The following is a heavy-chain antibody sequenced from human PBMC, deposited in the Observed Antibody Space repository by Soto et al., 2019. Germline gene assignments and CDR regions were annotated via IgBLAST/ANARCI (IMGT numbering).Heavy chain of an antibody. Sequence: EVQLVESGGGLVQPGGSLRLSCAASGFTFSYYWMSWVRQAPGKGLEWVANIKPDGSDQYYVDSVKGRFTISRDNAKNSLYLQMNSLRAEDTAVYYCAREDGWYLQDYWGQGTLVTDSA. J-gene: IGHJ4*02. CDR2: IKPDGSDQ. V-gene: IGHV3-7*05. D-gene: IGHD2-15*01. CDR1: GFTFSYYW. CDR3: AREDGWYLQDY.